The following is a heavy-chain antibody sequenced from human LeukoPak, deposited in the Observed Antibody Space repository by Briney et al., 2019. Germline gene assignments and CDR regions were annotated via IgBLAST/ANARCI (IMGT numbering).Heavy chain of an antibody. J-gene: IGHJ3*02. CDR1: GGTFSSYA. CDR3: ASPGVDCSSTSCYNDAFDI. Sequence: SVKVSCKASGGTFSSYATSWVRQAPGQGLEWMGGIIPIFGTANYAQKFQGRVTITTDESTSTAYMELSSLRSEDTAVYYCASPGVDCSSTSCYNDAFDIWGQGTMVTVSS. D-gene: IGHD2-2*02. CDR2: IIPIFGTA. V-gene: IGHV1-69*05.